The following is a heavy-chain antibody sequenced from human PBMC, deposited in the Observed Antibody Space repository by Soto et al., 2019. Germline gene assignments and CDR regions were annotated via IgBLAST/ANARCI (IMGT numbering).Heavy chain of an antibody. CDR1: GYTFTSYD. J-gene: IGHJ6*02. CDR2: MNPNSGNT. CDR3: ARKKLEDYYYYYVMDV. V-gene: IGHV1-8*01. D-gene: IGHD6-13*01. Sequence: QVQLVQSGAEVKKPGASVKVSCKASGYTFTSYDINWVRQATGQGLEWMGWMNPNSGNTGYAQKLQGRVTINRNTSISTAYMELSSLRYEETAVYYCARKKLEDYYYYYVMDVWGQGTTVTVSS.